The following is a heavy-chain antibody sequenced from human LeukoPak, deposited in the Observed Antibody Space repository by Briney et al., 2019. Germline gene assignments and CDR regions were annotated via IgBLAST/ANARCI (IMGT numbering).Heavy chain of an antibody. CDR1: GYTFTSYG. CDR2: ISAYNGNT. J-gene: IGHJ4*02. V-gene: IGHV1-18*01. Sequence: RASVKVSCKASGYTFTSYGISWVRQAPGQGLEWMGWISAYNGNTNYAQKLQGRVTMTTDTSTSTAYMELRSLRSDDTAVYYCARDPRYYDGQYYFDYWGQGTLVTVSS. CDR3: ARDPRYYDGQYYFDY. D-gene: IGHD3-22*01.